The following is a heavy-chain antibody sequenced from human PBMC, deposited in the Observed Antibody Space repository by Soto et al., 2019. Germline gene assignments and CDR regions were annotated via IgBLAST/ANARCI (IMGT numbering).Heavy chain of an antibody. J-gene: IGHJ4*02. Sequence: ASVKVSCKASGYTFTSYGISWVRQAPGQGLEWMGWISAYNGNTNYAQKLQGRVTMTTDTSTSTAYMELRSLRSDDTAVYYCARPWYDYYDSSGYFDYWGQGTLVTGSS. CDR1: GYTFTSYG. D-gene: IGHD3-22*01. CDR2: ISAYNGNT. V-gene: IGHV1-18*01. CDR3: ARPWYDYYDSSGYFDY.